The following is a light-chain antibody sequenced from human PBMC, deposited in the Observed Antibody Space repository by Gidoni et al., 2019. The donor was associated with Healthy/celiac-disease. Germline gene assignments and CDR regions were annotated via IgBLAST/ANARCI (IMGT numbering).Light chain of an antibody. CDR2: KDS. CDR3: QSADSSGTLVV. V-gene: IGLV3-25*02. J-gene: IGLJ2*01. Sequence: SYELTQPPSVSASPGQTARIPCSGDALPKQYAYWYQQKPGQAPVLVIYKDSERPSGIPERFSGSSSGTTVTLTISGVQAEDEADYYCQSADSSGTLVVFGGGTKLTVL. CDR1: ALPKQY.